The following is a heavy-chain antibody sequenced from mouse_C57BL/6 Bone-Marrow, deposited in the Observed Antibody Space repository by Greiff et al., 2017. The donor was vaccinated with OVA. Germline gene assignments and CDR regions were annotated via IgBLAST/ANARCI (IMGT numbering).Heavy chain of an antibody. J-gene: IGHJ2*01. Sequence: QVQLKQSGPELVKPGASVKISCKASGYAFSSSWMNWVKQRPGKGLEWIIRIYPGDGDTNYNGKFKGKATLTADKSSSTAYMQLSSLTSEDSAVYFCARFLYDYDFDYWGQGTTLTVSS. V-gene: IGHV1-82*01. CDR1: GYAFSSSW. CDR2: IYPGDGDT. CDR3: ARFLYDYDFDY. D-gene: IGHD2-4*01.